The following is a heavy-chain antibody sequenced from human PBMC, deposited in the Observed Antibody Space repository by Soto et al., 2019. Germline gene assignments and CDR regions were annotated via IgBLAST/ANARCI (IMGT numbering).Heavy chain of an antibody. CDR3: ARPSRPAGRHYFADMGYGNAFEI. J-gene: IGHJ3*02. Sequence: QVQLVQSGAEVKNPGSSVRVSCKASGGTFSSYALTWLRQAPGQGLESMGGIIPIFATTNYAQQFQGRLTITAEETTTTGYLKLSSLTSEEPDVHYRARPSRPAGRHYFADMGYGNAFEIWGQGTVVTVSS. CDR2: IIPIFATT. V-gene: IGHV1-69*01. D-gene: IGHD3-10*01. CDR1: GGTFSSYA.